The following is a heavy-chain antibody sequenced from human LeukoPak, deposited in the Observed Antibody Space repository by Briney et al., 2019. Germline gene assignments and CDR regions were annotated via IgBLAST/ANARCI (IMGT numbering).Heavy chain of an antibody. CDR2: ITWDGGGT. Sequence: GGSLRLSCAASGFTFDDYAMNWVRQRPGKGLEWVSLITWDGGGTYYADSVKGRFTISRDNNKDSLYLQMNSLRLDDTAFYYCVKDKYSDGFFDYWGHGTLVTVSS. D-gene: IGHD5-12*01. V-gene: IGHV3-43D*03. CDR1: GFTFDDYA. CDR3: VKDKYSDGFFDY. J-gene: IGHJ5*01.